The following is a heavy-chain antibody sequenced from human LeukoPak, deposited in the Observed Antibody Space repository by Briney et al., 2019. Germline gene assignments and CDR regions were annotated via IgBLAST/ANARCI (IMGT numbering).Heavy chain of an antibody. CDR3: ERSEPYQLGSGNYAFNI. D-gene: IGHD3-10*01. Sequence: SETLSLTCTVSGGSISRSSFYWVWIRQPPGKGLEWIGSYHYRGGPYYNPSLKSRVTISVDTSRNQFSLRLSSVTAADTAVYYCERSEPYQLGSGNYAFNIWRQGTMVTVSS. CDR1: GGSISRSSFY. V-gene: IGHV4-39*07. CDR2: YHYRGGP. J-gene: IGHJ3*02.